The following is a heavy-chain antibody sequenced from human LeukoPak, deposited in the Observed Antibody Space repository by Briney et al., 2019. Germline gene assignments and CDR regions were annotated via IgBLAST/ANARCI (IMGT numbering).Heavy chain of an antibody. Sequence: GGSLRLSCAASGFTFSSYAMSWVRQAPGKGLEWVSAISGSGGSTYYADSVKGRFTISRDNSKNTLYLQMNSLRAEDTAVYYCAKDQHYDFWSGYFDYWGQGTLVTVSS. J-gene: IGHJ4*02. CDR3: AKDQHYDFWSGYFDY. V-gene: IGHV3-23*01. CDR1: GFTFSSYA. D-gene: IGHD3-3*01. CDR2: ISGSGGST.